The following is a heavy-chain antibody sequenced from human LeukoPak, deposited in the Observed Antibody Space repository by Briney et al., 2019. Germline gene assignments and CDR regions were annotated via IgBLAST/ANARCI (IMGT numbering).Heavy chain of an antibody. CDR1: GGSISSYY. J-gene: IGHJ4*02. CDR2: IYSSGSS. V-gene: IGHV4-59*01. CDR3: ARKRTGDQGYYFDY. Sequence: ASETLSLTCTVSGGSISSYYWSWIRQPPGKGLEWIGYIYSSGSSNYNPSLKSRVTMSVDTSKNQFSLKVSSVTAADTAVYYCARKRTGDQGYYFDYWGQGTLVTVSS. D-gene: IGHD1-1*01.